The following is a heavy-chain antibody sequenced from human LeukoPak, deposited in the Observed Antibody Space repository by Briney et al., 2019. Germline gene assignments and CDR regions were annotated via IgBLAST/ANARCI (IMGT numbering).Heavy chain of an antibody. CDR2: ISSSSSYI. V-gene: IGHV3-21*01. Sequence: GGSLRLSCAASGFTFSSYSMTWVRQAPGKGLEWVSSISSSSSYIYYADSVKGRFTISRDNAKNSLYLQMNSLRAEDTAVYYCAVYDSSGPDDAFDIWGQGTMVTVSS. CDR3: AVYDSSGPDDAFDI. J-gene: IGHJ3*02. D-gene: IGHD3-22*01. CDR1: GFTFSSYS.